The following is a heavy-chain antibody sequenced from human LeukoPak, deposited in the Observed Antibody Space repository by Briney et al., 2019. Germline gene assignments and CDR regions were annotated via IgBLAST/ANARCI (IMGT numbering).Heavy chain of an antibody. Sequence: GGSLRLSCAASGFTFSSYAMSWVRQAPGKGLAWVSAISSSGDVTKYADSAKSRFTISRDNSKNTVYLQMNSLRAEDTAVYYCAKDRRITGTTFLDYWGQGTLVTVSS. V-gene: IGHV3-23*01. D-gene: IGHD1-20*01. CDR1: GFTFSSYA. CDR2: ISSSGDVT. CDR3: AKDRRITGTTFLDY. J-gene: IGHJ4*02.